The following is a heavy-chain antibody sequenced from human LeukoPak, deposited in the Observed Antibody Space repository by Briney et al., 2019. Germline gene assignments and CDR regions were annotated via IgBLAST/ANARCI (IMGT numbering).Heavy chain of an antibody. CDR1: GFTFSSYG. Sequence: GGSLRLSCAASGFTFSSYGMHWVRQAPGKGLEWVAFIRYDGSNKYYADSVKGRFTISRDNSKNTLYLQMNSLRAEDTAVYYCAKGRALWFGELSLDYWGQGTLVTVSS. CDR2: IRYDGSNK. D-gene: IGHD3-10*01. CDR3: AKGRALWFGELSLDY. J-gene: IGHJ4*02. V-gene: IGHV3-30*02.